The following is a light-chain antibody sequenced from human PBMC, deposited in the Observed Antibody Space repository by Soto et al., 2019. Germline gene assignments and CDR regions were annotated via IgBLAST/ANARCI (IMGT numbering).Light chain of an antibody. CDR2: DAS. J-gene: IGKJ2*01. V-gene: IGKV1-33*01. CDR1: QDISNY. Sequence: DIQMTQSPSSLSASVGDRVTITCQASQDISNYLNWDQQKPGKAPKLLIYDASNLETGVPTRFSGSGSGTDFTFTISSLQPEDIATYYYQQYDNLPPYTFGQGTKLEIK. CDR3: QQYDNLPPYT.